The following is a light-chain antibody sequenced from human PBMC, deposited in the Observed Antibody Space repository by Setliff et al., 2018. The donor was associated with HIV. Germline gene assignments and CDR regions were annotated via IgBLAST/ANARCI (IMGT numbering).Light chain of an antibody. CDR3: CSNTGSNTYV. J-gene: IGLJ1*01. CDR2: QAT. Sequence: QSVLTQPASVSGSPGQSITISCTGTSSDIGRYNLVSWYQQCPGKAPKLMIYQATKRPSGVSNRFSGSKSGNTASLTISGLQAEDEADYYCCSNTGSNTYVFGSGTKV. CDR1: SSDIGRYNL. V-gene: IGLV2-23*01.